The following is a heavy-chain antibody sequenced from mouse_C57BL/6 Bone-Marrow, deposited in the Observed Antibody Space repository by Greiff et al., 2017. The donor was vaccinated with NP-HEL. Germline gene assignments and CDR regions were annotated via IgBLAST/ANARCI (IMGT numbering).Heavy chain of an antibody. J-gene: IGHJ1*03. CDR3: ASFSSGHWYFDV. D-gene: IGHD3-2*02. CDR1: GYTFTSYW. CDR2: IYPSDSET. Sequence: QVQLQQPGAELVRPGSSVKLSCKASGYTFTSYWMDWVKQRPGQGLEWIGNIYPSDSETHYNQKFKDKATLTVDKSSSTAYMQLSSLTSEDSAVYYCASFSSGHWYFDVWGTGTTVTVSS. V-gene: IGHV1-61*01.